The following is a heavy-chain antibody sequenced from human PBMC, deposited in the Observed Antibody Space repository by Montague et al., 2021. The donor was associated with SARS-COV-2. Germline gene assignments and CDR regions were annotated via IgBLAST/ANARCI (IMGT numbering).Heavy chain of an antibody. CDR3: ARGPTGP. Sequence: SLRLSCAASGFTFSSYWMYWVRQAPGKGLVWVSRINTDGSTTSYADSVKGRFTISRDNAKNMLYLQMNSLRAEDTAVYYCARGPTGPWGQGTLVTVSS. J-gene: IGHJ5*02. CDR2: INTDGSTT. V-gene: IGHV3-74*01. CDR1: GFTFSSYW.